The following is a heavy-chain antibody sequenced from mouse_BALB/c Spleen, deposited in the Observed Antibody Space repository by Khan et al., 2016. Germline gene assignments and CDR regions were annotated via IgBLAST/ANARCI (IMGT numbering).Heavy chain of an antibody. CDR3: ARWYGNYALDY. CDR1: GYTFTNYG. D-gene: IGHD2-10*02. J-gene: IGHJ4*01. CDR2: INTNTGAP. V-gene: IGHV9-3*02. Sequence: QIQLVQSGPELKKPGETVKISCKASGYTFTNYGVHWVKQAPGKGLKWMGWINTNTGAPTYAEEFKGRFAFSLATSSSTAFLQIDNLKKEDTATYFCARWYGNYALDYWGQGTSVTVSS.